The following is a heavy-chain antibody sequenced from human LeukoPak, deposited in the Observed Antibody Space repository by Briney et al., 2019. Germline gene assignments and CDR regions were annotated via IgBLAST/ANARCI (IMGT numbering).Heavy chain of an antibody. CDR1: GFTFSDYY. D-gene: IGHD3-9*01. V-gene: IGHV3-11*06. CDR2: ISSSSSYI. Sequence: GGSLRLSCAASGFTFSDYYMSWIRQAPGKGLEWVSSISSSSSYIYYADSVKGRFTISRDNAKNTLYLQMNSLRAEDTAVYYCARDQYDILTGYNWFDPWGQGTLVTVSS. J-gene: IGHJ5*02. CDR3: ARDQYDILTGYNWFDP.